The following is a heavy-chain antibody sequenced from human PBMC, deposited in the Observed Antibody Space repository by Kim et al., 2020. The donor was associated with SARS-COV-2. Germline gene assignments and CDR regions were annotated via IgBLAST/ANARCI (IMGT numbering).Heavy chain of an antibody. V-gene: IGHV3-23*01. Sequence: GGSLRLSCAASGFTFSSFTMSWVRQAPGKGLEWVSAISGSGGSTYYADSVKGRFTISRDNSKNTLYLQMNNLRVEDMAVYYCAKDSAGIAASDIWGQGTLVTVPS. J-gene: IGHJ3*02. D-gene: IGHD6-25*01. CDR2: ISGSGGST. CDR1: GFTFSSFT. CDR3: AKDSAGIAASDI.